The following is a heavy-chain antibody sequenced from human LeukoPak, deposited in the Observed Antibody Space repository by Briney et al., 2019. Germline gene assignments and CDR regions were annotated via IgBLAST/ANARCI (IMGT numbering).Heavy chain of an antibody. CDR1: GGSFSGYY. CDR3: ARGRLTPRYYYDSSGLDY. V-gene: IGHV4-34*01. Sequence: SETLSLTCAVYGGSFSGYYWSWIRQPPGKGLEWIGEINHSGSTNYNPSLKSRVTISVDTSKNQFSLKLSSVTAADTAVYYCARGRLTPRYYYDSSGLDYWGQGTLVTVSS. D-gene: IGHD3-22*01. CDR2: INHSGST. J-gene: IGHJ4*02.